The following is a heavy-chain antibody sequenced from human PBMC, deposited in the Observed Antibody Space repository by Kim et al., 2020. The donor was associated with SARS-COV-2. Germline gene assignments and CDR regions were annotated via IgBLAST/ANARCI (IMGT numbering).Heavy chain of an antibody. J-gene: IGHJ1*01. CDR1: GFTFSSYS. D-gene: IGHD3-3*01. CDR3: ARDSLYYDFWSGYSYGAEYFQH. CDR2: ISSSSSYI. V-gene: IGHV3-21*01. Sequence: GGSLRLSCAASGFTFSSYSMNWVRQAPGKGLEWVSSISSSSSYIYYADSVKGRFTISRDNAKNSLYLQMNSLRAEDTAVYYCARDSLYYDFWSGYSYGAEYFQHWGQGTLVTVSS.